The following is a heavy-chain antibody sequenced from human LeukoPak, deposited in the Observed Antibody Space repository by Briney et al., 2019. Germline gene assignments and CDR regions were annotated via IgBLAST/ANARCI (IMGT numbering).Heavy chain of an antibody. V-gene: IGHV4-31*03. CDR3: ATKPGYCSGGSCYSQNGNWFDP. D-gene: IGHD2-15*01. CDR1: GASITSGGYY. J-gene: IGHJ5*02. Sequence: PSETLSLTCTVSGASITSGGYYWSWIRQHPQRGLEWIGYLYYIGSSFYNPSLKSRVTISVDTSENQFSLNLNSVTAADTAVYYCATKPGYCSGGSCYSQNGNWFDPWGQGTLVTVSS. CDR2: LYYIGSS.